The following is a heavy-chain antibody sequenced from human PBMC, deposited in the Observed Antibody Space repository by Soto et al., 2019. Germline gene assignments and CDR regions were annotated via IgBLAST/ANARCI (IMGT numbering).Heavy chain of an antibody. CDR3: AKTGQIVVAPADKNWLDS. V-gene: IGHV3-23*01. CDR1: GFTFSSYA. D-gene: IGHD2-2*01. J-gene: IGHJ5*01. CDR2: ISGNGGST. Sequence: LRLSCVASGFTFSSYAVSWVRQAPGRGLAWVSAISGNGGSTYYADSVKGRFTISRDDSKNTVFLQVNSLGAEDTAIYYCAKTGQIVVAPADKNWLDSWGQGTLVTVSS.